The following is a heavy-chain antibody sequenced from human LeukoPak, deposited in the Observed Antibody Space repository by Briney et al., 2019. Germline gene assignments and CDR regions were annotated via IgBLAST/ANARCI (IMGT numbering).Heavy chain of an antibody. CDR2: INANNGGT. J-gene: IGHJ4*02. CDR1: GYTFTSYF. V-gene: IGHV1-2*02. CDR3: ARELNYYDSSGHYLTYFDY. D-gene: IGHD3-22*01. Sequence: ASVKVSCKASGYTFTSYFIHWVRQAPGQGLEWMGRINANNGGTDYAQKFQGSATMTGDTSINTAYMDLSRLRSDDTAVYYCARELNYYDSSGHYLTYFDYWGQGTLVTVSS.